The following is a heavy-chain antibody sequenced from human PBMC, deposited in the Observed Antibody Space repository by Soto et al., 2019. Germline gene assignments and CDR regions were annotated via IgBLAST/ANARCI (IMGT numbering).Heavy chain of an antibody. D-gene: IGHD3-3*01. CDR2: IYWNDDK. CDR3: AHRSLLGVVGY. Sequence: SGPTLVNPTLTLMLTCTFSGFSLSTSGVGVGWIRQPPGKALEWLALIYWNDDKRYSPSLKSRLTITKDTSKNQVVLAMTNMDPVDTATYYCAHRSLLGVVGYWGQGTLVTVSS. V-gene: IGHV2-5*01. CDR1: GFSLSTSGVG. J-gene: IGHJ4*02.